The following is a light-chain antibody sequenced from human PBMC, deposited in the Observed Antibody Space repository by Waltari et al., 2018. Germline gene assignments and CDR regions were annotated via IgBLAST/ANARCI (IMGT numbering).Light chain of an antibody. CDR1: NIGTKT. CDR2: DDI. CDR3: QVLDIDSDPSVL. J-gene: IGLJ3*02. Sequence: SYVLTQPPSVSVAPGRTARITCGGNNIGTKTAHWYQQKPGQAPVMVVYDDIDRPSGIPERCSGSNSGNTATLIINRVEAGDEADYYCQVLDIDSDPSVLFGGWTKLTVL. V-gene: IGLV3-21*03.